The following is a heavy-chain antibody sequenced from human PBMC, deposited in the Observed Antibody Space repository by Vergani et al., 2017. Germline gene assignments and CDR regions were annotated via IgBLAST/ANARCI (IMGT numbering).Heavy chain of an antibody. Sequence: QVQLQESGPGLVKPSQTLSLTCTVSGASMSSVGYYWTWIRQPAGKRLEWIGDILGSGTANYNPSFQGRVSMSVATSKNQFSLTLSSVNATDTAVYYCARVDTQVPATSHFYDMDVWGKGTTVVVSS. CDR1: GASMSSVGYY. J-gene: IGHJ6*03. CDR2: ILGSGTA. V-gene: IGHV4-61*02. D-gene: IGHD6-25*01. CDR3: ARVDTQVPATSHFYDMDV.